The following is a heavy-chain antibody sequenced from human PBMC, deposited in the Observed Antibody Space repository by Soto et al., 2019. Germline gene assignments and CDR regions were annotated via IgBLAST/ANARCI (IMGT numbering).Heavy chain of an antibody. CDR3: ARDKWGAVAGTRDAFDI. V-gene: IGHV4-59*01. J-gene: IGHJ3*02. CDR2: IYYSGST. CDR1: GGSISSYY. Sequence: LSRTCTVSGGSISSYYWSWIRQPPGKGLEWIGYIYYSGSTNYNPSLKSRVTISVDTSKNQFSLKLSSVTAADTAVYYCARDKWGAVAGTRDAFDIWGQGTMVTVSS. D-gene: IGHD6-19*01.